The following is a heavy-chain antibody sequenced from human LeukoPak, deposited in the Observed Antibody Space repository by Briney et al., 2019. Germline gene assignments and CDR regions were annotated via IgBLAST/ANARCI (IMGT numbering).Heavy chain of an antibody. J-gene: IGHJ4*02. D-gene: IGHD3-16*02. V-gene: IGHV3-11*01. CDR1: GFNFSAYY. CDR2: ISGKGTTK. Sequence: GGSLRLSCATSGFNFSAYYMNWIRQAPGKGLEWVSSISGKGTTKSYADSVKGRFTVSRDNTEKTVSLQMNSLRDEDTALYYCARAPRDCDHECYTGYCDNWGQGTLVTVSS. CDR3: ARAPRDCDHECYTGYCDN.